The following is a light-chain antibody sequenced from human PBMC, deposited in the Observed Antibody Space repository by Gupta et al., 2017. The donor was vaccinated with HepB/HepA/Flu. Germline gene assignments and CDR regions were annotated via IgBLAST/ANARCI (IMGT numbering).Light chain of an antibody. V-gene: IGLV1-47*01. CDR1: SSNIGSDY. Sequence: SVLTQPPSASGTPGQRVTISCSGSSSNIGSDYVSWYQQVPGTAPKLLIYKNNERPSGVPDRFSGSKSGSSASLAISGLRSEDEADYYCVAWDDSLSGYVFGTGTKVAVL. J-gene: IGLJ1*01. CDR3: VAWDDSLSGYV. CDR2: KNN.